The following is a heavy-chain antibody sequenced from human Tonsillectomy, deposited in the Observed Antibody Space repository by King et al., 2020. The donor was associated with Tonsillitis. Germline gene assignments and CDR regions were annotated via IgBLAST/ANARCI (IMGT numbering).Heavy chain of an antibody. V-gene: IGHV2-26*01. CDR3: ARLLSTAEVDAGLVPARRSGMDV. Sequence: VTLKESGPVLVKPTETLTLTCTVSGFSLSNARMGVSWIRQPPGKALEWLAHIFSNDEKSYSTSLKSRLTISKDTSKSQVVLTMANMDPLETAKYYCARLLSTAEVDAGLVPARRSGMDVWGQGTTVTVSS. J-gene: IGHJ6*02. CDR2: IFSNDEK. CDR1: GFSLSNARMG. D-gene: IGHD2-21*02.